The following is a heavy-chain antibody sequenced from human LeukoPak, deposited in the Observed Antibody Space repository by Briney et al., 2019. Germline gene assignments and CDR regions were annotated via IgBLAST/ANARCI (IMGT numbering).Heavy chain of an antibody. V-gene: IGHV1-46*01. D-gene: IGHD4-17*01. CDR1: GYTFTSYY. J-gene: IGHJ4*02. CDR3: ARQAVTTGWYFDY. CDR2: FNPSDGRA. Sequence: ASVKVCCKASGYTFTSYYLHWVRQAPGQGLEWMGIFNPSDGRATYTQKFQGSVTMTRDTSTSTVYMDLSSLRSDDTAVYYCARQAVTTGWYFDYWGQGILVAVSS.